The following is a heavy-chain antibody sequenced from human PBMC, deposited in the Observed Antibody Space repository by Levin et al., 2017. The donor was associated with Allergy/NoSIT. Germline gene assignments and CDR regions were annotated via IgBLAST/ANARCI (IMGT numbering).Heavy chain of an antibody. J-gene: IGHJ4*02. D-gene: IGHD6-6*01. CDR3: ARTEIGYSSSSGYYFDY. Sequence: GESLKISCKASGYTFTSYAMHWVRQAPGQRLEWMGWINAGNGNTKYSQKFQGRVTITRDTSASTAYMELSSLRSEDTAVYYCARTEIGYSSSSGYYFDYWGQGTLVTVSS. CDR1: GYTFTSYA. V-gene: IGHV1-3*01. CDR2: INAGNGNT.